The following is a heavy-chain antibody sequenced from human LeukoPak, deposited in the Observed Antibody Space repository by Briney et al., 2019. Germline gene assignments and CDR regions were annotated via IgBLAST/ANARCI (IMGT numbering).Heavy chain of an antibody. CDR2: IYYSGST. CDR3: ARFQVGWGSNFDL. Sequence: PSETLSLTCTVSGGSISSYYWSWIRQPPGKGLEWIGYIYYSGSTNYNPSLKSRVTISVDTSKNQFSLKLSSVTAADTAVYYCARFQVGWGSNFDLWGRGTLVTVSS. V-gene: IGHV4-59*08. D-gene: IGHD7-27*01. CDR1: GGSISSYY. J-gene: IGHJ2*01.